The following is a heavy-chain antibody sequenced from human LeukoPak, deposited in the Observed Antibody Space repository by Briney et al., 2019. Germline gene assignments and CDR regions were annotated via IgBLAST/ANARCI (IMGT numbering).Heavy chain of an antibody. CDR2: ITASSTTI. V-gene: IGHV3-48*03. J-gene: IGHJ5*02. CDR1: GFSFSNYV. CDR3: AEGPGARGHFNWFDP. D-gene: IGHD3-10*01. Sequence: PGGSLRLSCAASGFSFSNYVMNWVRQAPGKGLEWISYITASSTTIYYADSVKGRFTISRDNAKNSLYLQMNGLRGEDTAVYYCAEGPGARGHFNWFDPWGQGTLVTVSS.